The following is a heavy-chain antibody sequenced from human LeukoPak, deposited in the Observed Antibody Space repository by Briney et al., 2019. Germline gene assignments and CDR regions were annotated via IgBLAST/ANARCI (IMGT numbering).Heavy chain of an antibody. Sequence: ASVKVSCKASGYTFTGYYMHWVRQAPGQGLEWMGRINPNSGGTNYAQKFQGRVTMTRDTSISTAYMELSRLRSNDTAVYYCARGLGRGATAMVPDYWGQGTLVTVSS. J-gene: IGHJ4*02. V-gene: IGHV1-2*06. CDR2: INPNSGGT. CDR1: GYTFTGYY. D-gene: IGHD5-18*01. CDR3: ARGLGRGATAMVPDY.